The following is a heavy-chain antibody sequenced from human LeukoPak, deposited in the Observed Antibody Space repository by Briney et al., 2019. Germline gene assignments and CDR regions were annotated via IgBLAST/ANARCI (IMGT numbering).Heavy chain of an antibody. CDR2: IGSSGGGT. CDR1: GFTFSSYA. Sequence: GRSLRLSCAASGFTFSSYAMHWVRQAPGKGLEWVSGIGSSGGGTYYADSVKGRFTISRDTSKDTVYLQMDSLRAEDTAIYYCAKIHQNRVVVGAKGAFDIWGQGTVVTVSS. D-gene: IGHD2-15*01. V-gene: IGHV3-23*01. J-gene: IGHJ3*02. CDR3: AKIHQNRVVVGAKGAFDI.